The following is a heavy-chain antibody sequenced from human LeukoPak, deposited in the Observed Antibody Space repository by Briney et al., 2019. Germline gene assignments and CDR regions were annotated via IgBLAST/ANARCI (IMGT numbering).Heavy chain of an antibody. D-gene: IGHD2-2*01. J-gene: IGHJ5*02. CDR2: ISGNNNI. CDR1: GFTFSSYA. CDR3: GREDCNNVRCYGASDA. Sequence: PGGSMRLSCVGSGFTFSSYAMNWVRQAPGKGLEWVSSISGNNNIYYADSVKGRFTISRDNAKNSLSLQMNSLRGGDTAVYYCGREDCNNVRCYGASDAWGQGTLVTVSS. V-gene: IGHV3-69-1*01.